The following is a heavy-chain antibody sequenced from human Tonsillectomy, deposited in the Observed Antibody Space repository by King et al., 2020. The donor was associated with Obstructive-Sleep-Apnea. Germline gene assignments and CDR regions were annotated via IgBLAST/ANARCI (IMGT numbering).Heavy chain of an antibody. CDR1: GFTFSHYG. J-gene: IGHJ4*02. Sequence: VQLVESGGGVVHPGRSLRLSCAASGFTFSHYGMHWVRQAPGKGLEWVAVIWSDGSYKYYTDSMKGRFTISRDNSKNTLFLQMNSLRAEETAVYYCTRNFFQVGDQWLAPDFFDYWGRGTLVTVSS. CDR2: IWSDGSYK. CDR3: TRNFFQVGDQWLAPDFFDY. V-gene: IGHV3-33*01. D-gene: IGHD6-19*01.